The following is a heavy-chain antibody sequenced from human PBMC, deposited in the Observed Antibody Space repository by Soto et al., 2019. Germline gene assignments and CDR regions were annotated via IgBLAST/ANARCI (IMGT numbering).Heavy chain of an antibody. CDR3: ARDYGDYPPSDY. CDR2: INNDGSST. CDR1: GFTFSSYW. D-gene: IGHD4-17*01. J-gene: IGHJ4*02. Sequence: EVQLVESGGGLVQPGGSLRLSCAASGFTFSSYWMHWVRQAPGKGLVWVSRINNDGSSTSYADSVKGRFTISRDNAKNTLYLQMNSLRAEDTAVYYCARDYGDYPPSDYWGQGTLVTVSS. V-gene: IGHV3-74*01.